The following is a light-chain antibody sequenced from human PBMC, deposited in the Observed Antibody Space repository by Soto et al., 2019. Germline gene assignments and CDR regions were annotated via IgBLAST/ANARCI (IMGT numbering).Light chain of an antibody. Sequence: EIVLTHSAANLSLTPGERATLSCRASQSVSSYLAWYQQKPGQAPRLLIYDASNRATGIPARFSGSGSGTDFTLTISSLEPEDFAVYYCQQRSKFTFGPGTKVDIK. CDR3: QQRSKFT. J-gene: IGKJ3*01. CDR1: QSVSSY. V-gene: IGKV3-11*01. CDR2: DAS.